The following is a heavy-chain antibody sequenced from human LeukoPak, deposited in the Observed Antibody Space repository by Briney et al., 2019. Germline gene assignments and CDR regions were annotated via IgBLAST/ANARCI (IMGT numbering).Heavy chain of an antibody. Sequence: GGSLRLSCAASGFTFSDYSMNWVRQAPGKGLEWVSSISSSSSYIFYADSVRGRFIISRDNAKNSLYLQMNSLRAEDTAVYYCARVQNSRKSVASAVDCWGQGAVVIVSS. D-gene: IGHD5-12*01. CDR2: ISSSSSYI. J-gene: IGHJ4*02. CDR3: ARVQNSRKSVASAVDC. V-gene: IGHV3-21*01. CDR1: GFTFSDYS.